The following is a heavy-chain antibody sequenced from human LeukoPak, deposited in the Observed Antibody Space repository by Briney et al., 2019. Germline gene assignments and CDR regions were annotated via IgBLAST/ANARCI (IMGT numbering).Heavy chain of an antibody. CDR1: GGSISSYS. J-gene: IGHJ5*02. Sequence: PSETLSLTCTVSGGSISSYSWSWIRQPPGKGLEWIGYISYSGSTNYNPSLKSRVTISVDTSKNQFSLRLSSVTAADTAVYYCARAGYSSGGGVNWFDPWGQGILVTVSS. D-gene: IGHD6-19*01. CDR3: ARAGYSSGGGVNWFDP. V-gene: IGHV4-59*01. CDR2: ISYSGST.